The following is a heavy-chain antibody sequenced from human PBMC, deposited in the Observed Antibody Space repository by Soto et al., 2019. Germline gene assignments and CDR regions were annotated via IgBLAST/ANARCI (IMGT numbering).Heavy chain of an antibody. Sequence: GGSLRLCCAASGFTFSSYGMHWVRQAPGRGLEWVAVISYDGSNKYYADSVKGRFTISRDNSKNTLYLQMNSLRAEDTAVYYCAKEYYPPNYFDYPCQATLVTLSS. J-gene: IGHJ4*02. CDR1: GFTFSSYG. CDR3: AKEYYPPNYFDY. CDR2: ISYDGSNK. V-gene: IGHV3-30*18. D-gene: IGHD1-26*01.